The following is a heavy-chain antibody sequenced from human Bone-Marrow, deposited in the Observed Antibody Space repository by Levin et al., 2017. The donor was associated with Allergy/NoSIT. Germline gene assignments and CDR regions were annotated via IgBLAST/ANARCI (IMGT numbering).Heavy chain of an antibody. J-gene: IGHJ5*02. V-gene: IGHV1-2*02. CDR1: GYTFTDYY. CDR2: INPKRGGT. CDR3: ARDKTNYFDSSGYYDPRFYLDH. Sequence: GESLKISCKASGYTFTDYYVHWVRQAPGHGLEWMGWINPKRGGTFYAQNFQGRVTMTRDTSLTTAYMELNRLTSDDTAVYYCARDKTNYFDSSGYYDPRFYLDHWGQGSLVTVSS. D-gene: IGHD3-22*01.